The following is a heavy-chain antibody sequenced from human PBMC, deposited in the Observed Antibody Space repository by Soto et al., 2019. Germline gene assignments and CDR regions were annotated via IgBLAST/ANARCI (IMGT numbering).Heavy chain of an antibody. J-gene: IGHJ4*02. D-gene: IGHD3-22*01. CDR1: GGTFSSYA. CDR3: GCGYYGKGFDY. Sequence: SVKVSCKASGGTFSSYAISWVRQAPGQGLEWMGGIIPIFGTANYAQKCQGRVTITADESTSTAYMELSSLRSEDTAVYYCGCGYYGKGFDYWGQGTLVTVSS. V-gene: IGHV1-69*13. CDR2: IIPIFGTA.